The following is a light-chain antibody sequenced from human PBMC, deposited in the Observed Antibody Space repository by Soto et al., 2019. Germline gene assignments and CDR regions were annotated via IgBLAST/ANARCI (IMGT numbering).Light chain of an antibody. J-gene: IGKJ5*01. Sequence: VVLTQSPATLSMSPGEAVTLSCRASQIVSNPYLAWYQQRPGQVPRLVVSRTSKRATGIPERFSGGGSGTDFTLTITSLEPEDFAVYYCHQYERLPVTFGQGTRL. CDR3: HQYERLPVT. V-gene: IGKV3-20*01. CDR2: RTS. CDR1: QIVSNPY.